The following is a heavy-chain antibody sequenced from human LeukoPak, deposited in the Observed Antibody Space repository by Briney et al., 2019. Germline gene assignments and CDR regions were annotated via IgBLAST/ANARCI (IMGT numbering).Heavy chain of an antibody. J-gene: IGHJ4*02. CDR3: GKGGGAADY. Sequence: GGSLGLSCAASGFTFSSYAMSWVRQAPGKGLEWVSAISGGGDDTIHADSVKGRFTISRDNSKNTLYLQMNSLRAGDTAVYYCGKGGGAADYWGQGTLVTVSS. CDR2: ISGGGDDT. D-gene: IGHD3-16*01. V-gene: IGHV3-23*01. CDR1: GFTFSSYA.